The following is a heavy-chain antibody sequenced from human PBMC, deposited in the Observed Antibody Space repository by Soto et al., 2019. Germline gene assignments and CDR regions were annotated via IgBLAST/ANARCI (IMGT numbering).Heavy chain of an antibody. V-gene: IGHV3-9*01. J-gene: IGHJ4*02. D-gene: IGHD3-10*01. CDR2: ISWNSGRI. CDR1: GFTFDDYG. Sequence: EVQLVQYGGGWVQPGRSLRLSCGASGFTFDDYGMHWVRPAPGKGLEWVSSISWNSGRIGYADSVMGRFTISRDSVENLLFLQINSLRAEDTALYFCSRSGEFSASDYCRFWGQGALGTVAS. CDR3: SRSGEFSASDYCRF.